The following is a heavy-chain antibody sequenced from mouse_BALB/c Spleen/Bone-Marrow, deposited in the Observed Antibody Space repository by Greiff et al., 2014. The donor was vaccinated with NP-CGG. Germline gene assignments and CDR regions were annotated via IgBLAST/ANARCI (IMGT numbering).Heavy chain of an antibody. V-gene: IGHV5-12*02. Sequence: DVMLVESGGGLVQPGGSLKLSCATSGFTFSDYYMYWVRQTPEKRLEWVAYITKGGGSTYYPDIVKGRFTISRDNAKNTLYLQMSRLKSEDTAMYCCARQLAYAMDYWGQGTSVTVSS. J-gene: IGHJ4*01. D-gene: IGHD4-1*01. CDR3: ARQLAYAMDY. CDR2: ITKGGGST. CDR1: GFTFSDYY.